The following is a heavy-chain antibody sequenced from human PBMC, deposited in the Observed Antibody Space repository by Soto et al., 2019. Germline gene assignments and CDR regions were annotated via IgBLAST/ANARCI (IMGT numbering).Heavy chain of an antibody. Sequence: SLRLSCAASGFTFSSYWMSWVRQAPGKGLEWVANIKQDASEKYYVDSVKGRFTISRDNAKNSLYLQMNSLRAEDTAVYYCARNFYDILTGSLAHYYYGMDVWGQGTTVTVSS. CDR1: GFTFSSYW. D-gene: IGHD3-9*01. CDR3: ARNFYDILTGSLAHYYYGMDV. J-gene: IGHJ6*02. CDR2: IKQDASEK. V-gene: IGHV3-7*03.